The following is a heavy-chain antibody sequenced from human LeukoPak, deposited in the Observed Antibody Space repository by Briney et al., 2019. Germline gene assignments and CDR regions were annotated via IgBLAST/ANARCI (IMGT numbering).Heavy chain of an antibody. V-gene: IGHV7-4-1*02. CDR2: INTNTGNP. J-gene: IGHJ3*02. CDR3: ARHGIGSGAPLEGDAFDI. D-gene: IGHD2-15*01. CDR1: GYTFTSYA. Sequence: ASVKVSCKASGYTFTSYAMNWVRQAPGQGLEWMGWINTNTGNPTYAQGFTGRFVFSLDTSVSTAYLQISSLKAEDTAVYYCARHGIGSGAPLEGDAFDIWGQGTMVTVSS.